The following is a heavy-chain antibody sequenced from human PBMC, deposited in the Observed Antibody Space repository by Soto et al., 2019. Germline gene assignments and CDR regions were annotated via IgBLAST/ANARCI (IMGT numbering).Heavy chain of an antibody. Sequence: EVQLVESGGGLVQPGGSLRLSCAASGFTFSSYSMNWVRQAPGKGLEWVSYISSSSSTIYYADSVKGRFTISRDNAKNSLYLQMNSLRAEDTAVYYCARETLYCSGGSCYPMRHAFDIWGQGTMVTVSS. CDR2: ISSSSSTI. CDR1: GFTFSSYS. CDR3: ARETLYCSGGSCYPMRHAFDI. D-gene: IGHD2-15*01. J-gene: IGHJ3*02. V-gene: IGHV3-48*01.